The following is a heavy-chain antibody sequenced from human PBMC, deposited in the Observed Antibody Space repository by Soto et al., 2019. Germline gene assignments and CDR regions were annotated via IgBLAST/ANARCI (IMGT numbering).Heavy chain of an antibody. Sequence: GGSLRLSCAASGFTFSSYWMSWVRQAPGKGLEWVANIKQDGSEKYYVDSVKGRFTISRDNAKNSLYLQMNSLRAEDTAVYYCARVESNVLRFLEWLLFDNYYYYYMDVWGKGTTVTVSS. CDR3: ARVESNVLRFLEWLLFDNYYYYYMDV. CDR2: IKQDGSEK. D-gene: IGHD3-3*01. J-gene: IGHJ6*03. CDR1: GFTFSSYW. V-gene: IGHV3-7*01.